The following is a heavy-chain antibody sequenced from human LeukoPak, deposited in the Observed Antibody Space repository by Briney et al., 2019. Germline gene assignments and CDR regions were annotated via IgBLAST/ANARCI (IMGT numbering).Heavy chain of an antibody. Sequence: GGSLRLSCAASGFTFSSYAMHWVRQAPGKGLEWVAVISYDGSNKYYADSVRGRFTISRDNSKNTLYLQMNSLRAEDTAVYDCARDLLRYWSSSSCYRPGDYWGQGTLVTVSS. D-gene: IGHD2-2*01. CDR2: ISYDGSNK. V-gene: IGHV3-30*04. J-gene: IGHJ4*02. CDR3: ARDLLRYWSSSSCYRPGDY. CDR1: GFTFSSYA.